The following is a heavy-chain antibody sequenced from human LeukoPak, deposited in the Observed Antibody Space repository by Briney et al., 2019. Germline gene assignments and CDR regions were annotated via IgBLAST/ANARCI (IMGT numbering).Heavy chain of an antibody. CDR2: ISSSSSYI. D-gene: IGHD6-19*01. CDR1: GFTSSSYS. V-gene: IGHV3-21*01. J-gene: IGHJ3*02. Sequence: GGSLRLSCAASGFTSSSYSMNWVRQAPGKGLEWVSSISSSSSYIYYADSVKGRFTISRDNAKNSLHLQMNSLRAEDTAVYYCARDSTYSSGWYAYDAFDIWGQGTMVTVSS. CDR3: ARDSTYSSGWYAYDAFDI.